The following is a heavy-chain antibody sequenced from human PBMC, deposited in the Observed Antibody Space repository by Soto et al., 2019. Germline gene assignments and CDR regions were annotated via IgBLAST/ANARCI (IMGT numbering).Heavy chain of an antibody. V-gene: IGHV1-46*01. CDR2: INPSGGST. D-gene: IGHD2-2*01. Sequence: QVQLVQSGAEVKKPGASVKVSCKASGYTFTSYYMHWVRQAPGQGLEWMGIINPSGGSTSYAQKFQVRVTMTRDTSTSTVYMELSSLRSEDTAVYYCARALGGYCSSTSCYGGGWFDPWGQGTLVTVSS. CDR1: GYTFTSYY. CDR3: ARALGGYCSSTSCYGGGWFDP. J-gene: IGHJ5*02.